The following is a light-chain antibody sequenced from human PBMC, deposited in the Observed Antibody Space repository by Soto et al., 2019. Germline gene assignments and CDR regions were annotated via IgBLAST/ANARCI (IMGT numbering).Light chain of an antibody. CDR2: AAS. V-gene: IGKV1-39*01. Sequence: DIQMTQSPSSLSASVGDRVTITCRASQSISSYLNWYQQKPGKAPKLLIYAASSLQSGVPSRFSGSGSGTDFTLTISGLQPDDFASYYCQQYNSYPITFGQGTRLE. J-gene: IGKJ5*01. CDR3: QQYNSYPIT. CDR1: QSISSY.